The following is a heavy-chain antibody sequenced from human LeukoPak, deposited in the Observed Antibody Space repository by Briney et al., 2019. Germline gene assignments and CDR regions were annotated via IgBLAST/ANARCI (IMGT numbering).Heavy chain of an antibody. CDR1: GGSISSSSYY. J-gene: IGHJ4*02. CDR2: IYYSGST. V-gene: IGHV4-39*01. CDR3: ASDIVVVPAAIPYYFDY. D-gene: IGHD2-2*01. Sequence: PSETLSLTCTVSGGSISSSSYYWGWIRQPPGKGLEWIGSIYYSGSTYYNPSLKSRVIISVDTSKNQFSLKLSSVTAADTAVYYCASDIVVVPAAIPYYFDYWGQGTLVTVSS.